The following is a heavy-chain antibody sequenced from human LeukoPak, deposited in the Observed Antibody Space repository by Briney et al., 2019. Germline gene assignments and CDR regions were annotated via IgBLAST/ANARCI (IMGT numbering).Heavy chain of an antibody. Sequence: PGGSLRLSCAASGFTFSTYGMHWVRQAPGKGLEWVAVISYDGSNKYYADSEKGQFTISRDNSKNTLYLQMNSLRAEDTAVYYCAVAVAGGGFDYWGQGTLVTVSS. J-gene: IGHJ4*02. CDR3: AVAVAGGGFDY. CDR2: ISYDGSNK. CDR1: GFTFSTYG. V-gene: IGHV3-30*03. D-gene: IGHD6-19*01.